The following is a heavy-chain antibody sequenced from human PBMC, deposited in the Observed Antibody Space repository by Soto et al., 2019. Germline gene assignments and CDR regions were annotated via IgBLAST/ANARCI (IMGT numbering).Heavy chain of an antibody. J-gene: IGHJ3*02. CDR1: GFTFSHYA. CDR3: AREQWLVHDAFDI. V-gene: IGHV3-30-3*01. CDR2: ISYGGSNK. D-gene: IGHD6-19*01. Sequence: GGSLRLSCAASGFTFSHYAMSWVRQAPGKGLEWVAVISYGGSNKYYADSVKGRFTISRDNSKNTLYLQMNSLRAEDTAVYYCAREQWLVHDAFDIWGQGTMVTVSS.